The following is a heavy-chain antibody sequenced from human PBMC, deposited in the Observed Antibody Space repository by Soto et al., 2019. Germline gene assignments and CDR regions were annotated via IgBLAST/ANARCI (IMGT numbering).Heavy chain of an antibody. J-gene: IGHJ4*02. CDR1: GFSLSTSGVG. Sequence: SGPTLVNPTQTLTLTCTFSGFSLSTSGVGVSWIRKPPGKALEWLARIDWDDEQYYTPSLKTRLTISKDTSKIQVVLTMTNMDPVDTATFYCARIRGFYSSGSYSFDSWGQGTLVTVSS. D-gene: IGHD3-10*01. V-gene: IGHV2-70*11. CDR2: IDWDDEQ. CDR3: ARIRGFYSSGSYSFDS.